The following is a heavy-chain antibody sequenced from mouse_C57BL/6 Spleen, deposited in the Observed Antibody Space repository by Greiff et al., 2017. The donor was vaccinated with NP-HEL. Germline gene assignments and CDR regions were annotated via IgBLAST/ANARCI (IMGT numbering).Heavy chain of an antibody. CDR2: IYPRDGST. Sequence: QVQLQQSDAELVKPGASVKISCKVSGYTFTDHTLHWMKQRPEQGLEWIGYIYPRDGSTNYNEKFKGKATLTADKSSSTAYMQLNSLTSEDSAVYFCARAPHLYWYFDVWGTGTTVTVSS. J-gene: IGHJ1*03. CDR3: ARAPHLYWYFDV. CDR1: GYTFTDHT. V-gene: IGHV1-78*01.